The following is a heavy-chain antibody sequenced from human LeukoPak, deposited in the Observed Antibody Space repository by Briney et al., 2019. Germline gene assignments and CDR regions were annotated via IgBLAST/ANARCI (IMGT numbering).Heavy chain of an antibody. CDR3: ARAPITSPFYFDY. D-gene: IGHD2-2*01. J-gene: IGHJ4*02. V-gene: IGHV3-20*04. CDR2: INWSGGST. CDR1: GFAFDEHG. Sequence: GGSLRLSCTASGFAFDEHGMSWVRQVPGKGLEWVSGINWSGGSTGYADPLRGRLTISRDNAKNSLYLQMDSLRAEDTASYYCARAPITSPFYFDYWGQGTLVTVSS.